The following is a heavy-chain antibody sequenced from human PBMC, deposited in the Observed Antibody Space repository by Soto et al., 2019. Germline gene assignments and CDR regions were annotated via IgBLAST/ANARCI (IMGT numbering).Heavy chain of an antibody. D-gene: IGHD4-17*01. CDR1: GDSMSEFY. Sequence: PSETLSLTCSVSGDSMSEFYWSLIRQSPGKGLEWIGYVHYVGTAKYNPSHKSRVTISVDTSKKQFSLTLRSVTAADTAVYYCTRDLVYGDTNRFDPWGQGPRGTVSS. V-gene: IGHV4-59*12. J-gene: IGHJ5*02. CDR3: TRDLVYGDTNRFDP. CDR2: VHYVGTA.